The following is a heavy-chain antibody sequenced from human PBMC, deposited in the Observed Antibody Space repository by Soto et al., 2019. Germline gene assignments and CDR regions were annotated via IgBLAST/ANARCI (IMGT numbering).Heavy chain of an antibody. CDR1: GFTFSSYA. D-gene: IGHD3-22*01. V-gene: IGHV3-30-3*01. CDR2: ISYDGSNK. Sequence: GGSLRLSCAASGFTFSSYAMHWVRQAPGKGLEWVAVISYDGSNKYYADSVKGRFTISRDNSKNTLYLQMNSLRAEDTAVYYCASLYDSSGYGYYGMDVWGQGTTVTSP. J-gene: IGHJ6*02. CDR3: ASLYDSSGYGYYGMDV.